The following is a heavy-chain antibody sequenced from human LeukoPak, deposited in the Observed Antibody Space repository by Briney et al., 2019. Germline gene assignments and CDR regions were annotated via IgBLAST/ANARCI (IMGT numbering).Heavy chain of an antibody. J-gene: IGHJ4*02. V-gene: IGHV3-30*02. CDR2: IRHDGSNK. CDR1: GFTFNNYG. D-gene: IGHD3-10*01. CDR3: AKEITTGVWFGNNYFDF. Sequence: PGGSLRLSCAASGFTFNNYGMHWVRQAPDKGLEWVAFIRHDGSNKYYADSVKGRFTISRDNSKNTLYLQMNSLRAEDTAVYYCAKEITTGVWFGNNYFDFWGQGTLVTVSS.